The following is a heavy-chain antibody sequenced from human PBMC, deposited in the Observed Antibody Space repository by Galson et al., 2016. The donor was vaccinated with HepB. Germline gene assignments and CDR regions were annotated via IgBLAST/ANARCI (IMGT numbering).Heavy chain of an antibody. Sequence: SLRLSCAASGFSLSSYWMSWVRQAPGRGLVWVSRINSDGSTTHYADSVKGRFTISRDNAKNTLYLQMNNLRAEDTAVYYCVNLGTTRTWGQGTQVTVSS. CDR1: GFSLSSYW. CDR2: INSDGSTT. J-gene: IGHJ5*02. D-gene: IGHD1-26*01. V-gene: IGHV3-74*01. CDR3: VNLGTTRT.